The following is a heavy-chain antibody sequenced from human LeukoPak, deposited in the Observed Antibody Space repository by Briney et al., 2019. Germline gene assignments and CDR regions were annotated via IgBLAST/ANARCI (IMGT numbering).Heavy chain of an antibody. J-gene: IGHJ4*02. V-gene: IGHV1-2*06. D-gene: IGHD6-19*01. CDR2: INPNSGGT. Sequence: ASVKVSCKASGYTFTGYYMHWVRPAPAQGLEWMGRINPNSGGTNYAHKFQGRVTLTRDQSINPAYMELSRRRSDDTAVYYCARDSHSSGWYLIGYWGQGTLVTVSS. CDR1: GYTFTGYY. CDR3: ARDSHSSGWYLIGY.